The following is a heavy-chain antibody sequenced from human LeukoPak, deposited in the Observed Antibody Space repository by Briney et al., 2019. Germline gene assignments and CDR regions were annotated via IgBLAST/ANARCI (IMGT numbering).Heavy chain of an antibody. V-gene: IGHV3-21*01. CDR1: GFTFSSYS. J-gene: IGHJ4*02. CDR3: ARAGWYDYVWGSYRYVSY. CDR2: ISSSSSYI. Sequence: PGGSLRLSCAASGFTFSSYSMNWVRQAPGKGLEWVSSISSSSSYIYYADSVKGRFTISRDNAKNSLYLQMNSLRAEDTAVYYCARAGWYDYVWGSYRYVSYWGQGTLVTVSS. D-gene: IGHD3-16*02.